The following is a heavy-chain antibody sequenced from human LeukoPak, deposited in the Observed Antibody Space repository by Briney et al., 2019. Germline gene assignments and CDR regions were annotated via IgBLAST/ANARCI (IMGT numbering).Heavy chain of an antibody. V-gene: IGHV1-46*01. D-gene: IGHD6-6*01. CDR1: GYTFTNYY. Sequence: GASVKVSCKASGYTFTNYYIHWVRQAPGQGLEWMGIINPSGGIPSYAPNFQGRVTMSRDTSKNQFSLELTSVTAADTAVYYCARQISSASFAFDIWGQGTMVTVSS. CDR2: INPSGGIP. CDR3: ARQISSASFAFDI. J-gene: IGHJ3*02.